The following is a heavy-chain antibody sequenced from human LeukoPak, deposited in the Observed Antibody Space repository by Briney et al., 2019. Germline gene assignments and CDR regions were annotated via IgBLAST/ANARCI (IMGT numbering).Heavy chain of an antibody. CDR1: GFTFSSYS. J-gene: IGHJ4*02. D-gene: IGHD1-7*01. Sequence: GGSLRLSCAASGFTFSSYSMNWVRQAPGKGLEWVSYISSSSRTLYYADSVKGRFTISRDNAKNSLYLQMNSLRDEDTAVYYCARDQFGNYRIDYWGQGTLGTVSS. CDR2: ISSSSRTL. V-gene: IGHV3-48*02. CDR3: ARDQFGNYRIDY.